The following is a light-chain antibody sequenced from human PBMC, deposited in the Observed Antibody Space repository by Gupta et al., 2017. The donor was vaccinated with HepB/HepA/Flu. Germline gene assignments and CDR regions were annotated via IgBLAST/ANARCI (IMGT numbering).Light chain of an antibody. CDR1: HDISNY. CDR3: QKYNSAPWT. CDR2: AAS. J-gene: IGKJ1*01. V-gene: IGKV1-27*01. Sequence: DIQMTQSPYSLSASVGDRVTFTCRASHDISNYVAWYQQRPGKVPRLLIYAASSLQPGVPSRFRGSGSGTDFTLTITGLQPEDVATYYCQKYNSAPWTFGQGTKVELK.